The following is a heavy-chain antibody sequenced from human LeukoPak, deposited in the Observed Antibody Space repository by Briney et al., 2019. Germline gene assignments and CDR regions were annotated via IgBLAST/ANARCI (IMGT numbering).Heavy chain of an antibody. CDR2: ISSSGSTI. Sequence: AGGSLRLSCAAPGFTFSSYEMNWVRQAPGKGLEWVSYISSSGSTIYYADSVKGRFTISRDNAKNSLYLQMNSLRAEDTAVYYCAGYCSGGSCYLPPTWGQGTLVTVSS. D-gene: IGHD2-15*01. J-gene: IGHJ4*02. CDR1: GFTFSSYE. V-gene: IGHV3-48*03. CDR3: AGYCSGGSCYLPPT.